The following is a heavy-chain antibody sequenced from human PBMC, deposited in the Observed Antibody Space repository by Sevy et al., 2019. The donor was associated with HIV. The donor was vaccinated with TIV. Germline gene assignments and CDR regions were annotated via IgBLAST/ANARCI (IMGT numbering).Heavy chain of an antibody. J-gene: IGHJ3*01. D-gene: IGHD3-16*01. CDR1: GFPFSSYS. CDR3: ARDRGTYHALDL. V-gene: IGHV3-64*01. Sequence: GGSLRLSCAASGFPFSSYSFYWVRQAPGKGLEYVSAIGSDGETTLYANSVKGRFTMSRDNSKNTVFLQMGRLRSEDMGVYYCARDRGTYHALDLWGRGTMVTVSS. CDR2: IGSDGETT.